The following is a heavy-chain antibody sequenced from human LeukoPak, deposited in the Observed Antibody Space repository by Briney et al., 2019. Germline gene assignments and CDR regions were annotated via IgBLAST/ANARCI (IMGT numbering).Heavy chain of an antibody. J-gene: IGHJ6*03. CDR1: GGSIRSGGYY. CDR3: ARDLQSYYYYYYMDV. D-gene: IGHD6-19*01. V-gene: IGHV4-31*03. Sequence: SETLSLTCTVSGGSIRSGGYYWSWIRQHPGKGLEWLGYIQYSGSTYYNPSLKGRLNISVDTSKNQFSLKLSSVTAADTAVYYCARDLQSYYYYYYMDVWGKGTTVTVSS. CDR2: IQYSGST.